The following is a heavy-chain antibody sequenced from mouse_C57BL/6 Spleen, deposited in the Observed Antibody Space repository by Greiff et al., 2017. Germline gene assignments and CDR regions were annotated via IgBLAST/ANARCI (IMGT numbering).Heavy chain of an antibody. CDR1: GYTFTDYN. CDR3: ARGEYGNYFDY. CDR2: INPNNGGT. D-gene: IGHD2-10*02. V-gene: IGHV1-22*01. Sequence: VQLKESGPELVKPGASVKMSCKASGYTFTDYNMHWVKQSHGKSLEWIGYINPNNGGTSYNQKFKGKATLTVNKSSSTAYMELRSLTSEDSAVYYCARGEYGNYFDYWGQGTTLTVSS. J-gene: IGHJ2*01.